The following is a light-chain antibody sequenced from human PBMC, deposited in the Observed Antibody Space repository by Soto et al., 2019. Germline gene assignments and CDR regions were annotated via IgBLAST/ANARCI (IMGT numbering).Light chain of an antibody. CDR2: EAS. J-gene: IGKJ1*01. CDR3: QQYKSYPWT. V-gene: IGKV1-5*03. Sequence: DTQMTQSPSYLSAYVGDRVTITRRAGQYIGNWLAWYQQKPGRPPKFLMYEASSLESGVPSRFSGSGSGTEFTLTISGLQPDDFATYYCQQYKSYPWTFGQGTKVDIK. CDR1: QYIGNW.